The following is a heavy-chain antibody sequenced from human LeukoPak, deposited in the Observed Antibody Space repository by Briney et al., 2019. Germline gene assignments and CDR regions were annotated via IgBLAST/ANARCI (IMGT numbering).Heavy chain of an antibody. CDR3: AIWTSGNY. J-gene: IGHJ4*02. V-gene: IGHV3-7*01. CDR1: EFIFNRSW. Sequence: GGSLRLSCAASEFIFNRSWMNWVRQAPGKGLEWVANMDPSGSHKRYVDSVKGGFTISKDNPGTSLYLDMYVLRAEDTAIYYCAIWTSGNYWGQGTLVTVSS. CDR2: MDPSGSHK. D-gene: IGHD1-1*01.